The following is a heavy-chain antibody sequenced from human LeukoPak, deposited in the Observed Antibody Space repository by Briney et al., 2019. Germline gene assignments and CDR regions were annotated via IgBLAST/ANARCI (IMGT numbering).Heavy chain of an antibody. CDR1: GGSISSYY. D-gene: IGHD5-18*01. V-gene: IGHV4-59*01. J-gene: IGHJ4*02. CDR3: ARGSDTANDY. Sequence: PSETLSLTCTVSGGSISSYYWSWIRQPPGKGPEWIGYIYYSGSTNYNPSLKSRVTISVDTPKNQFSLKLSSVTAADTAVYYCARGSDTANDYWGQGTLVTVSS. CDR2: IYYSGST.